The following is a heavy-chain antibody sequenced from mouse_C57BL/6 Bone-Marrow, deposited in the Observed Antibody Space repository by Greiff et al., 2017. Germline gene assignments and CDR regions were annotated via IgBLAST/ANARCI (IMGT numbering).Heavy chain of an antibody. V-gene: IGHV5-6*01. Sequence: EVQGVESGGDLVKPGGSLKLSCAASGFTFSSYGMSWVRQTPDKRLEWVATISSGGSYTYYPDSVQGRFTISRDNAKNTLYLQMSSLKSEGTAMYYCARHKNYGSRYHWDMDVWGTGTTVTVSS. CDR3: ARHKNYGSRYHWDMDV. CDR1: GFTFSSYG. D-gene: IGHD1-1*01. CDR2: ISSGGSYT. J-gene: IGHJ1*03.